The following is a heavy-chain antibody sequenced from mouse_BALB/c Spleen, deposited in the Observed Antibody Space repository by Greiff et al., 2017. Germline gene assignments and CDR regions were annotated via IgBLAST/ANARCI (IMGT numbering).Heavy chain of an antibody. D-gene: IGHD2-13*01. CDR2: IDPENGDT. CDR1: GFNIKDYY. J-gene: IGHJ2*01. V-gene: IGHV14-4*02. Sequence: EVQLQQSGAELVRSGASVKLSCTASGFNIKDYYMHWVKQRPEQGLEWIGWIDPENGDTEYAPKLQGKATMTADTSSNTAYLQLSSLTSEDTAVYYCNPSVIGGYWGQGTTLTVSS. CDR3: NPSVIGGY.